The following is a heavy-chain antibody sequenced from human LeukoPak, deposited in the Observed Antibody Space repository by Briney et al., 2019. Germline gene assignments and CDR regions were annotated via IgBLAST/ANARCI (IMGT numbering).Heavy chain of an antibody. D-gene: IGHD3-10*01. CDR1: GFTFSIYG. CDR2: IKQDGTEK. V-gene: IGHV3-7*01. CDR3: ASYYGSGSYWWFDP. J-gene: IGHJ5*02. Sequence: GGSLRLSCAASGFTFSIYGMHWVRQAPGKGLEWVANIKQDGTEKYYVDSVKGRFTISRDNAKNSLYLQMNSLRVEDTAVYYCASYYGSGSYWWFDPWGQGTLVTVSS.